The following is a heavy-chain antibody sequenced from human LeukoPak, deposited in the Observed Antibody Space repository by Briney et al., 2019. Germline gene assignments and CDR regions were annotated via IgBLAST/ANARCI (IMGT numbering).Heavy chain of an antibody. CDR3: ARIGPTWAFDI. Sequence: GGSLRLSCAASGFTFSSYSMNWVRQAPGKGLGWVSSISSSSSYIYYADSVKGRFTISRDNAKNSLYLQMNSLRAEDTAVYYCARIGPTWAFDIWGQGTMVTVSS. CDR2: ISSSSSYI. CDR1: GFTFSSYS. D-gene: IGHD3/OR15-3a*01. J-gene: IGHJ3*02. V-gene: IGHV3-21*01.